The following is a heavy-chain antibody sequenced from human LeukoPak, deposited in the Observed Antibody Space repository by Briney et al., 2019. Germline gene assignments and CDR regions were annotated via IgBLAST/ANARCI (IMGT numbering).Heavy chain of an antibody. V-gene: IGHV3-9*01. Sequence: GGSLRLSCAASGFTFDDYAMHWVRQAPGKGLEWVSGISWNSGSIGYADSVKGRFTISRDNAKNSLYLQMNSLRAEDTALYYCAKDIGYSSSSPGYWGQGTLVTVSS. D-gene: IGHD6-6*01. J-gene: IGHJ4*02. CDR1: GFTFDDYA. CDR3: AKDIGYSSSSPGY. CDR2: ISWNSGSI.